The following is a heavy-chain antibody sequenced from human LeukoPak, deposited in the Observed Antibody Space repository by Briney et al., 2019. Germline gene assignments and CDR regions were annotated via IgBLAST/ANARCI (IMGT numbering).Heavy chain of an antibody. J-gene: IGHJ3*02. CDR3: ARQSSGSYSGAFDI. CDR2: IRGSGSGT. CDR1: GFTFSNYA. D-gene: IGHD1-26*01. Sequence: GGSLRLSCAASGFTFSNYAMMWLRQAPGKGPEWVSAIRGSGSGTYYADSVKGRFTISRDNSKNTLYLQMNSLRAEDTAVYYCARQSSGSYSGAFDIWGQGTMVTVSS. V-gene: IGHV3-23*01.